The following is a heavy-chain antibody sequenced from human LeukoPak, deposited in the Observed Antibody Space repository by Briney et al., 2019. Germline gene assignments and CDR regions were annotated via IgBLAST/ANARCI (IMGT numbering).Heavy chain of an antibody. CDR3: ARDITIFGVAREPDAFDI. Sequence: GESLKISCKGSGYSFTSYWIGWVRQMPGKGLEWMGIIYPGDSDTRYSPSFQGQVTISADKSISTAYLQWSSLKASDTAMYYCARDITIFGVAREPDAFDIWGQGTMVTVSS. J-gene: IGHJ3*02. CDR1: GYSFTSYW. V-gene: IGHV5-51*01. D-gene: IGHD3-3*01. CDR2: IYPGDSDT.